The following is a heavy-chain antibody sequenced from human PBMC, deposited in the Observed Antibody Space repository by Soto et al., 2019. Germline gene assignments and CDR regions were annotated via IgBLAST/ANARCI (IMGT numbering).Heavy chain of an antibody. D-gene: IGHD3-10*01. CDR1: GDSVSSKTAA. CDR2: TYYRSKWYN. CDR3: ARDRFSADNWFDP. J-gene: IGHJ5*02. Sequence: QTLSLTWVISGDSVSSKTAAWNWIRQSPSRGLEWLGRTYYRSKWYNDYAESVKSRITVSPDTSKNQFYLQLDSVTPEDTAMYYCARDRFSADNWFDPWGQGTMVTVS. V-gene: IGHV6-1*01.